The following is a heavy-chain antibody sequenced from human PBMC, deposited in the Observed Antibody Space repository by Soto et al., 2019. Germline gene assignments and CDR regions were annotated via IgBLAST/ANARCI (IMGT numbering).Heavy chain of an antibody. D-gene: IGHD3-3*01. CDR1: GGSISSADYE. Sequence: QVQLQESGPGLVKPSQTLSLTCTVSGGSISSADYEWSWIRQPPVKGLEWIGYIYYSGSTYYNPSLKSRVTISVDTSKNPFSLKLSSVTAADTAVYYWARQRFPSGMDVWGQGTTVTVSS. J-gene: IGHJ6*02. CDR2: IYYSGST. V-gene: IGHV4-30-4*01. CDR3: ARQRFPSGMDV.